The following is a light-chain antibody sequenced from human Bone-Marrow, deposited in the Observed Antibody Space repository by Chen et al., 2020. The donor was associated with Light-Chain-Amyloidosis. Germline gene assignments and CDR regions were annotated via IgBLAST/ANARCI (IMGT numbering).Light chain of an antibody. CDR2: DDS. Sequence: SYVLPPPSSVSVAPGPTATIARGGNNIGTTSVHWYQQTPGQAPLLVVYDDSDRPAGIPERLSGSNSGNTATLTISRVEAGDEADYYCQVWDRSSDRPVFGGGTKLTVL. J-gene: IGLJ3*02. CDR3: QVWDRSSDRPV. CDR1: NIGTTS. V-gene: IGLV3-21*02.